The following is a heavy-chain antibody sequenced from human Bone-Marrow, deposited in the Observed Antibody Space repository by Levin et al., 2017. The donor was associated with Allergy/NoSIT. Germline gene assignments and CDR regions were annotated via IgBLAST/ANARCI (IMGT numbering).Heavy chain of an antibody. CDR2: INSDGSYT. J-gene: IGHJ4*02. CDR3: ARELNQWLGFDY. V-gene: IGHV3-74*01. Sequence: GGSLRLSCAASGFTLSSYWMHWVRQAPGKGLVWVSRINSDGSYTNHADSVKGRFTISRDNAKNTLYLQMNSLGAEDTAVYYCARELNQWLGFDYRGQGTLVTVSS. D-gene: IGHD6-19*01. CDR1: GFTLSSYW.